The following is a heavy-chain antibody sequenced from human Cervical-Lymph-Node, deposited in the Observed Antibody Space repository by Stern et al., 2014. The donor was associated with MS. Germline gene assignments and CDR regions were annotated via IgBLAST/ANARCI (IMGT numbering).Heavy chain of an antibody. V-gene: IGHV4-61*08. Sequence: QLQVQESGPGLVKPSETLSLTCTVSGGSVSSDAYYWSWIRQSPGKGLEWIGYIYHSGSSSYNPSLKSRVTMSVDTSKNQFSLRLTSVTAADTAVYYCGKQVREWGRGTLVTVSS. CDR3: GKQVRE. CDR1: GGSVSSDAYY. J-gene: IGHJ4*02. CDR2: IYHSGSS.